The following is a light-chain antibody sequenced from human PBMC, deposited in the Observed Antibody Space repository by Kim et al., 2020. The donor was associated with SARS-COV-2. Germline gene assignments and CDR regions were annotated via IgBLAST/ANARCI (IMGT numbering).Light chain of an antibody. Sequence: DIQMTQSPSTLSASVGDRVTITCRASQSISSWLAWYQQKPGKAPKLLIYDASRLQSGVPSRFSGSGSGTEFTLTISSLQPDDFAIYDCQQYNSYPWTFGQGTKVDIK. J-gene: IGKJ1*01. CDR1: QSISSW. CDR2: DAS. V-gene: IGKV1-5*01. CDR3: QQYNSYPWT.